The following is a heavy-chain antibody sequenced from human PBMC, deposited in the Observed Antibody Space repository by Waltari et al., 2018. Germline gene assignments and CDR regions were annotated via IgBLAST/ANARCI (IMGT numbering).Heavy chain of an antibody. J-gene: IGHJ4*02. CDR3: ARRGRGYSGYDSRGDY. CDR2: INHSGST. Sequence: QVQLQQWGAGLLKPSETLSLTCAVYGGSFSGYYWSWIRQPPGKGLEWIGEINHSGSTNYTPSLKSRVTISVDTSKNQFSLKLSSVTAADTAVYYCARRGRGYSGYDSRGDYWGQGTLVTVSS. CDR1: GGSFSGYY. V-gene: IGHV4-34*01. D-gene: IGHD5-12*01.